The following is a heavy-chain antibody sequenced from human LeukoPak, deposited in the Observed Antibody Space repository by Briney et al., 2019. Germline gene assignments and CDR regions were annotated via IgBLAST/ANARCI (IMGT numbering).Heavy chain of an antibody. CDR2: IYRGGST. D-gene: IGHD3-22*01. J-gene: IGHJ2*01. V-gene: IGHV3-53*01. CDR3: ARDKVYYYDSSGYSYYWYFDL. Sequence: GGSLRLSCAASGFTVSSYYMSWVRQAPGKGLEWVSIIYRGGSTHYADSVKGRFTISRDNSKNTVYLQMNSLRAEDTSVYYCARDKVYYYDSSGYSYYWYFDLWGRGTLVTVSS. CDR1: GFTVSSYY.